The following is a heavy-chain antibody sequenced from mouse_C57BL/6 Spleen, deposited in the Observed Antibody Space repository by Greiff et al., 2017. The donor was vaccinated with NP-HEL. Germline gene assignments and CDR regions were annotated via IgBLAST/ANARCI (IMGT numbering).Heavy chain of an antibody. CDR1: GFTFSSYA. CDR2: ISDGGSYT. V-gene: IGHV5-4*01. D-gene: IGHD2-4*01. CDR3: ARDRGDYDEFGFAY. J-gene: IGHJ3*01. Sequence: EVKLVESGGGLVKPGGSLKLSCAASGFTFSSYAMSWVRQTPEKRLEWVATISDGGSYTYYPDNVKGRFTISRDNAKNNLYLQMSHLKSEDTAMYYCARDRGDYDEFGFAYWGQGTLVTVSA.